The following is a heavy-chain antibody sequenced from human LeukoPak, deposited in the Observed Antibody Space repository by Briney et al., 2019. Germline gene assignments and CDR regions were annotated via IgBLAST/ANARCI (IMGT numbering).Heavy chain of an antibody. Sequence: GSPRPPRLSSGFNFSSYCLPLVRQASGEGLGKVSSINSNGGSTYYADSVKGRFTISRDNSKNTLYLQMSSLRAEDTAVYYCVSPGGQLLYWDYYGMDVWGKGTTVTVSS. CDR2: INSNGGST. V-gene: IGHV3-64D*06. CDR1: GFNFSSYC. CDR3: VSPGGQLLYWDYYGMDV. J-gene: IGHJ6*04. D-gene: IGHD2-2*02.